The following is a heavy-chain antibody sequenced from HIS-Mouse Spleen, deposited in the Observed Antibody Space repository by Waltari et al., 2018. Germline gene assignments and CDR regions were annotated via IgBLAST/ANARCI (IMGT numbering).Heavy chain of an antibody. CDR3: AWIVEGYSSGWYAFDY. V-gene: IGHV2-70*15. CDR2: IDWDSDK. J-gene: IGHJ4*02. CDR1: GFSLSTSGMC. D-gene: IGHD6-19*01. Sequence: QVTLRESGPALVKPTQTLTLTCTFSGFSLSTSGMCVSWIRQPPGKALEWLARIDWDSDKYYSTSLNTRLTMSKETSKNQLVLTMTNMDTVNTATYYCAWIVEGYSSGWYAFDYWGQGTLVTVSS.